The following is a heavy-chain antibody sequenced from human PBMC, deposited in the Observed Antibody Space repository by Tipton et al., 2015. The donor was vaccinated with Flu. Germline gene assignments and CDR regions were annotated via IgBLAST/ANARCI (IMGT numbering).Heavy chain of an antibody. CDR2: IFHSGST. Sequence: LRLSCSVSGDSMTSSRYYWGWIRQPPGKGLVWIGSIFHSGSTYYNPSLKSRVTISVDTSKNQFSLKLISVTAADTAVYYCARVSPGVESWFDPWGQGTLVTVSS. V-gene: IGHV4-39*07. CDR1: GDSMTSSRYY. D-gene: IGHD3-3*01. CDR3: ARVSPGVESWFDP. J-gene: IGHJ5*02.